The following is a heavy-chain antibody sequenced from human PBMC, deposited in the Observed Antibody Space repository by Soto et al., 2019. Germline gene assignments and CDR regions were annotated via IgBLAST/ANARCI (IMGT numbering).Heavy chain of an antibody. CDR1: GFSLTTSGVG. CDR2: IFWDNDK. V-gene: IGHV2-5*02. Sequence: QITLKESGPTLVKPTQTLTLTCSFSGFSLTTSGVGVGWIRQPPGKALEWLALIFWDNDKRYSPSLKNRLTVTKDPSKNQVVPTRTNMHPVYTARYFWASRTQTTILGVFDSWGQGTLVTVSS. J-gene: IGHJ4*02. CDR3: ASRTQTTILGVFDS. D-gene: IGHD5-12*01.